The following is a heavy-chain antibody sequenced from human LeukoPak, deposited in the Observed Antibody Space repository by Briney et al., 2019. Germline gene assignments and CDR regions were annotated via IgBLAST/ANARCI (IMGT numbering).Heavy chain of an antibody. Sequence: PGGSLRLSCTASGFTFSNYAMSWVRQAPGKGLEWVSTISGSDGSTYYADSVKGRFTISRDNSKNTLYLQMNSLRVEDTAIYYCAKGIGYCTGGSCYSDYWGQGTLVTVSS. CDR2: ISGSDGST. D-gene: IGHD2-15*01. V-gene: IGHV3-23*01. CDR1: GFTFSNYA. CDR3: AKGIGYCTGGSCYSDY. J-gene: IGHJ4*02.